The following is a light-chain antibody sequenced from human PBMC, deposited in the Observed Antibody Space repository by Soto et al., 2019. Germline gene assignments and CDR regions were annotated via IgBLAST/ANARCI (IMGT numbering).Light chain of an antibody. CDR1: TSNLGAGYD. Sequence: QSVLTQPPSVSGAPGQRVTLSCTGNTSNLGAGYDVHWYQQLPGAAPKLVIFGNRNRPSGVPERFSGSKFGTSASLAITGLQAEDEADYYCQAYDYSLTASVFGGGTQLTVL. CDR3: QAYDYSLTASV. CDR2: GNR. J-gene: IGLJ3*02. V-gene: IGLV1-40*01.